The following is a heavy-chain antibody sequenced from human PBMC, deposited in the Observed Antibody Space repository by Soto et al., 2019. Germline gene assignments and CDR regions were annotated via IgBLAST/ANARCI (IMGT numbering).Heavy chain of an antibody. CDR1: GGSFSGYY. Sequence: SETLSLTCAVYGGSFSGYYWSWIRQPPGKGLEWIGEINHSGSTNYNPSLKSRVTISVDTSKNQFSLKLSSVTAADTAVYYCARGITIFGVVKKYYFDYWGQGTLVTVSS. CDR2: INHSGST. V-gene: IGHV4-34*01. J-gene: IGHJ4*02. D-gene: IGHD3-3*01. CDR3: ARGITIFGVVKKYYFDY.